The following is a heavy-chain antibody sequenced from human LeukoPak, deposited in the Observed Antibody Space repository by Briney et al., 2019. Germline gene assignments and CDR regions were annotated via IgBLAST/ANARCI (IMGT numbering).Heavy chain of an antibody. J-gene: IGHJ4*02. CDR1: GFTFSSYG. CDR3: ARDWYYDSSGPPPSCFDY. V-gene: IGHV3-33*01. D-gene: IGHD3-22*01. CDR2: IWYDGSNK. Sequence: QSGGSLRLSCAASGFTFSSYGMHWVRQAPGKGLEWVAVIWYDGSNKYYADSVKGRFTISRDNSKNTLYLQMNSLRAEDTAVYYCARDWYYDSSGPPPSCFDYWGQGTLVTVSS.